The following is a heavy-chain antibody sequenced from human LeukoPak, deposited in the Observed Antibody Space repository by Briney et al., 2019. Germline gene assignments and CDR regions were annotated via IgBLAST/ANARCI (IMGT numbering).Heavy chain of an antibody. D-gene: IGHD6-13*01. CDR3: ATGYSSTWYYFDY. Sequence: SETLSLTCTVSGDSISSYYWSWIRQPPGKGLEWIGYIYHSGSTNYNPSLKSRVPISADTSKDQFSLKLASVNAADTAVYYCATGYSSTWYYFDYWGQGTLVTVSS. J-gene: IGHJ4*02. CDR2: IYHSGST. V-gene: IGHV4-59*01. CDR1: GDSISSYY.